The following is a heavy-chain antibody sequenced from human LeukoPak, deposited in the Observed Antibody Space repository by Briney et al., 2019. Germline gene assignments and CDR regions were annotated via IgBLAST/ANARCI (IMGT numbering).Heavy chain of an antibody. J-gene: IGHJ4*02. Sequence: GGSLRLSCAASGFTISRSSMHWVRQAPGKGLEFVSAISRSGGNTYYANSVKGRFTISRDTSKNTLYLQVGSLRVEDMAVYYCARVGGRSGNGYSHWGQGTLVTVSS. V-gene: IGHV3-64*01. CDR2: ISRSGGNT. CDR3: ARVGGRSGNGYSH. D-gene: IGHD2-2*03. CDR1: GFTISRSS.